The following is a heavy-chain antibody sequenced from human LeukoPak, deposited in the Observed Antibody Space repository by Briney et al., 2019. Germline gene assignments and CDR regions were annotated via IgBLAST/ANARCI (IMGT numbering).Heavy chain of an antibody. Sequence: SETLSLTCTVSGGSISSYYWIWIRQPAGKGLEWIGRIYPSGSTNYNPSLKSRVTMSVDTSKNQFSLKLSSVTAADPAVYYWAREVYYGSEKFDYWGQGTLVTVSS. CDR3: AREVYYGSEKFDY. CDR1: GGSISSYY. D-gene: IGHD3-10*01. V-gene: IGHV4-4*07. CDR2: IYPSGST. J-gene: IGHJ4*02.